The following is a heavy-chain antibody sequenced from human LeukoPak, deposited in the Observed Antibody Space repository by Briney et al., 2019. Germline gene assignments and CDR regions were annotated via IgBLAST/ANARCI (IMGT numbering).Heavy chain of an antibody. D-gene: IGHD3-22*01. V-gene: IGHV1-2*02. Sequence: ASVTVSCKSSVYTFTFYYMHWVRQAPGQGLEWMAWINPNSGGTNYAQKFQGRVTMTRDTSISTAYMELSRLRSDDTAVYYCARVLGYYDSSGYGYWGQGTLVTVSS. CDR2: INPNSGGT. CDR1: VYTFTFYY. J-gene: IGHJ4*02. CDR3: ARVLGYYDSSGYGY.